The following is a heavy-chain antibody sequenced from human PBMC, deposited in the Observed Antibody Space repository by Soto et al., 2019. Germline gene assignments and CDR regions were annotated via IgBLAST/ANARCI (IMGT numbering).Heavy chain of an antibody. CDR3: ARERGSTGLDV. V-gene: IGHV3-21*01. Sequence: VRLVVSGGGLVKPGESLRLSCAASGCTFSHYSMNWGRQAPGKGLEWVPSISSTSSFIYNADSVRGRFTTSRDNAKDSLFLQMKSLSGDDTAVYYCARERGSTGLDVWGQGATVIVSS. J-gene: IGHJ6*02. CDR1: GCTFSHYS. CDR2: ISSTSSFI.